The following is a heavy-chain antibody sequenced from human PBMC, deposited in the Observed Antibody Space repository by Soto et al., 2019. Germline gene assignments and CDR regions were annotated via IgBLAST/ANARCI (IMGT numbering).Heavy chain of an antibody. J-gene: IGHJ4*02. CDR1: GDTLTKIS. CDR3: ARMGGYGSAFSN. V-gene: IGHV1-24*01. CDR2: FDPEDGET. D-gene: IGHD5-12*01. Sequence: ASVKVSCKVSGDTLTKISMHWVRQAPGKGLEWMGGFDPEDGETIYAQKFQGRVTMTEDTSTDTAYMELSSLRSEDTAVYYCARMGGYGSAFSNWGQGTLVTVSS.